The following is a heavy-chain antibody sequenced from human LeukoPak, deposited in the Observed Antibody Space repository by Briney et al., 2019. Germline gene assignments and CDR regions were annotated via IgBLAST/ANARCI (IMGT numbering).Heavy chain of an antibody. J-gene: IGHJ3*02. CDR3: AHSSHDAFDI. CDR1: GFTFSSYS. CDR2: ISSSSSYI. V-gene: IGHV3-21*04. Sequence: GGSLRLSCAASGFTFSSYSMNWVRQAPGKGLEWVSSISSSSSYIYYADSVKGRFTISRDNSKNTLYLQMNSLRAEDTAVYYCAHSSHDAFDIWGQGTVVTVSS.